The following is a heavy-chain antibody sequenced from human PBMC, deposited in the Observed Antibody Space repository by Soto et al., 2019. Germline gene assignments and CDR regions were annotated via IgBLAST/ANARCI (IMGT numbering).Heavy chain of an antibody. CDR3: AREGPVGPYVAD. D-gene: IGHD1-26*01. CDR2: VSGNGGKT. J-gene: IGHJ4*02. Sequence: GGSLRLSCAASGFMFSSYAMSWVRQAPGVGLEWVSAVSGNGGKTYYADSVKGRFTISRDNSRNTLSLQMDSLRVEAAAVYYCAREGPVGPYVADWGQGTLVTVSS. V-gene: IGHV3-23*01. CDR1: GFMFSSYA.